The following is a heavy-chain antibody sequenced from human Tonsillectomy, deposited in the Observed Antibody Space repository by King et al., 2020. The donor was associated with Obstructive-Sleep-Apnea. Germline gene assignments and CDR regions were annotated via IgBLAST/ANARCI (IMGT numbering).Heavy chain of an antibody. V-gene: IGHV4-31*03. J-gene: IGHJ4*02. Sequence: QLQESGPGLVKPSQTLSLTCTVSGGSISSGGYYWSWIRQHPGKGLGWIGYIYYSGSTYYNPSLKSRVTISVDTSKNQFSLKLSSVTAADTAVYYCARGKYYYDSSGYYYFDYWGQGTLVTVSS. CDR2: IYYSGST. D-gene: IGHD3-22*01. CDR1: GGSISSGGYY. CDR3: ARGKYYYDSSGYYYFDY.